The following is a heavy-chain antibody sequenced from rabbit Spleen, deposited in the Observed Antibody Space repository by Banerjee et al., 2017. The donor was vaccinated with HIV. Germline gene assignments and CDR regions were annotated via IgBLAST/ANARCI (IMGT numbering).Heavy chain of an antibody. D-gene: IGHD1-1*01. Sequence: QSLEESGGDLVKPGASLTLTCTASGFSFSSSYYMCWVRQAPGKGLEWIACIYGGSSGSPYYASWAKGRFTISKSSSTTVTLQMTSLTAADRATYFCARDLVGVIGWNFYLWGPGTLVTVS. V-gene: IGHV1S40*01. CDR1: GFSFSSSYY. J-gene: IGHJ4*01. CDR2: IYGGSSGSP. CDR3: ARDLVGVIGWNFYL.